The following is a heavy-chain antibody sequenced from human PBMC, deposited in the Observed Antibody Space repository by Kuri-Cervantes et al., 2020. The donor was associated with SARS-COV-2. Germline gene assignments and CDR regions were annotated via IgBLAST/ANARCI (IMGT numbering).Heavy chain of an antibody. Sequence: GGSLRLSCAASGFTFSSYWMSWVRQAPGKGLEWVANIKQDGSEKYYEDSAKGRFTISRDNAKNSLYLQMNSLRAEDTAVYYCARGLGTADAFDIWGQGTMVTVSS. CDR1: GFTFSSYW. CDR3: ARGLGTADAFDI. CDR2: IKQDGSEK. J-gene: IGHJ3*02. V-gene: IGHV3-7*05. D-gene: IGHD1-1*01.